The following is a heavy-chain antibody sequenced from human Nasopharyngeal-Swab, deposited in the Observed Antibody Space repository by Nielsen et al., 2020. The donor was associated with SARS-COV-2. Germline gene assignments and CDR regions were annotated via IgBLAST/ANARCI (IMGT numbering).Heavy chain of an antibody. CDR3: AAASYSSSLFYYYYGMDV. V-gene: IGHV1-58*02. CDR2: IVVGSGNT. J-gene: IGHJ6*02. CDR1: VFTFTSSA. D-gene: IGHD6-6*01. Sequence: SVKVSCKASVFTFTSSAMQWVRQARGQRLEWIGWIVVGSGNTNYAQKFQERVTITRDMSTSTAYMELSSLRSEDTAVYYCAAASYSSSLFYYYYGMDVWGQGTTVTVSS.